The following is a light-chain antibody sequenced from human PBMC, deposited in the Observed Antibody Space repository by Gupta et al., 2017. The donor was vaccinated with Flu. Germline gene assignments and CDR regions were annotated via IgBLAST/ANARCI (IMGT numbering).Light chain of an antibody. Sequence: AIRMTQSPSSFSASTGDRVTITCRASQGISSYLAWYQQKPGKAPKLLIYAASTLQSGVPSRFSGSGSGTDFTLTISCLQSEDFATYYCQQYYSYPFGFGPGTKVDIK. CDR1: QGISSY. CDR2: AAS. V-gene: IGKV1-8*01. CDR3: QQYYSYPFG. J-gene: IGKJ3*01.